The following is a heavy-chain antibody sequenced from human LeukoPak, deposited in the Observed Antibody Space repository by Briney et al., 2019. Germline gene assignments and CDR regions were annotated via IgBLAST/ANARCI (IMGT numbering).Heavy chain of an antibody. CDR2: ISYDGSNK. D-gene: IGHD3-22*01. Sequence: GGSLRLSCAASGFTFNSYAMHWVRQAPGKGLEWVAVISYDGSNKYYADSVKGRFTISRDNSKNTLYLQMNSLRAEDTAVYYCAKGNYYDSSGYYHSAPEYFQHWGQGTLVTVSS. J-gene: IGHJ1*01. CDR1: GFTFNSYA. CDR3: AKGNYYDSSGYYHSAPEYFQH. V-gene: IGHV3-30*18.